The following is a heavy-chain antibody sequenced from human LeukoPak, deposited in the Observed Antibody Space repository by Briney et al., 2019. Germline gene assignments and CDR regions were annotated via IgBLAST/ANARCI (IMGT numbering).Heavy chain of an antibody. CDR2: MNPNSGNT. D-gene: IGHD2-15*01. CDR3: ARGWVYCSGGSCYNWFDP. CDR1: GYTFTSYD. J-gene: IGHJ5*02. Sequence: ASVKVSCKASGYTFTSYDINWVRQATGQGLEWMGWMNPNSGNTGYAQKFQGRVTMTRNTSISTAYMELSSLRSEDTAVYYCARGWVYCSGGSCYNWFDPWGQGTLVTVPS. V-gene: IGHV1-8*01.